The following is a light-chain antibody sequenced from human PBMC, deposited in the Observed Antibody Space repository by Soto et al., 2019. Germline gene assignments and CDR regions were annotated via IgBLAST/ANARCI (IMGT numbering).Light chain of an antibody. V-gene: IGKV3-20*01. Sequence: EIVLTQSPGTLSLSPGERATLSCRASQSISSNYFAWYQQNPGQAPRLLIYGASSRAAGIPDRFSGSGSETDFTLTISRLEPEDSAVYYCQHPWTFGQGTKVEIK. CDR2: GAS. CDR1: QSISSNY. J-gene: IGKJ1*01. CDR3: QHPWT.